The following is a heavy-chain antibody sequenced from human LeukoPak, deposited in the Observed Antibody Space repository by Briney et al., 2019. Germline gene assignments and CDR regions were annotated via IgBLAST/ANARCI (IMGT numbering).Heavy chain of an antibody. CDR2: INPNSGGT. Sequence: ASVKVSCKASGYTFTGYYMHWVRQAPGQGLEWMGWINPNSGGTNYAQKFQGRATVTRDTSISTAYMELSRLRSDDTAVYYCARLPGDCSGGSCSDYWGQGTLVTVSS. CDR1: GYTFTGYY. J-gene: IGHJ4*02. CDR3: ARLPGDCSGGSCSDY. D-gene: IGHD2-15*01. V-gene: IGHV1-2*02.